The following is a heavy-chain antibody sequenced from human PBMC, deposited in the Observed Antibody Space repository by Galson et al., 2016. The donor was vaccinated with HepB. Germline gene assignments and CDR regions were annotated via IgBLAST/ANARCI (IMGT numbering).Heavy chain of an antibody. D-gene: IGHD3-3*01. CDR3: ARGQDFWSGYLDGYFDY. V-gene: IGHV1-24*01. CDR1: GYTLTELS. CDR2: FDPEDGET. J-gene: IGHJ4*02. Sequence: SVKVSCKVPGYTLTELSMHWVRQAPGKGLEWMGGFDPEDGETIYAQEFQGRVIMTRDTSISTAYMELSRLHSDDSAVYYCARGQDFWSGYLDGYFDYWGQGGLVTVSS.